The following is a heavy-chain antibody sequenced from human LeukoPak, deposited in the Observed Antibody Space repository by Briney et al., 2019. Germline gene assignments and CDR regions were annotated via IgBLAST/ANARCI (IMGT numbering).Heavy chain of an antibody. D-gene: IGHD6-13*01. J-gene: IGHJ4*02. CDR2: INHSGST. V-gene: IGHV4-34*01. CDR3: ARGPLLDEQLVTRVFDY. Sequence: TSETLSLTCAVYGGSFINYYWSWIRQPPGKGLEWVGEINHSGSTNYNPSLKSRVTISVDKSKNQFSLKLSSVTAADTAVYYCARGPLLDEQLVTRVFDYWGQGTLVTVSS. CDR1: GGSFINYY.